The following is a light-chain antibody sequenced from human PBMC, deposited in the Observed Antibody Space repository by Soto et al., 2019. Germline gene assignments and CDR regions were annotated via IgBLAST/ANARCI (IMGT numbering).Light chain of an antibody. V-gene: IGKV1-39*01. CDR2: AAS. Sequence: DIQLTQSPPSLSATVGDRVTITCRASQTIDSYLNWFQQKPGMAPKLLIYAASKLQSGVPDRFSGSGSGTHFTLTITSLQAEDVAVYYCQQYYSSPPTFGQGTKVDIK. CDR3: QQYYSSPPT. J-gene: IGKJ1*01. CDR1: QTIDSY.